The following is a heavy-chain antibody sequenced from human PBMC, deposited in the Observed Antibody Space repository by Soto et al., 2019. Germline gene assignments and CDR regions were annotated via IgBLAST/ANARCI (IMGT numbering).Heavy chain of an antibody. V-gene: IGHV1-18*01. CDR3: ASSLLVGYGLEGESD. CDR1: GYTFTSYG. D-gene: IGHD5-18*01. Sequence: QVQLVQSGAEVKKPGASVKVSCKASGYTFTSYGISWVRQAPGQGLEWMGWISAYNGNTNYAQKLQGRGTVTTDTTTSTAYMELRSLRSDDTAVYYCASSLLVGYGLEGESDWGQGTLVTVSS. CDR2: ISAYNGNT. J-gene: IGHJ4*02.